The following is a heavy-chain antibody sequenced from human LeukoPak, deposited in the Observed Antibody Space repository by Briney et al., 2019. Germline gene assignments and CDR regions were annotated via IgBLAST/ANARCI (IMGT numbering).Heavy chain of an antibody. CDR1: GASISSYY. V-gene: IGHV4-38-2*02. CDR2: IYHSGST. D-gene: IGHD2-2*01. CDR3: ARVSSTSCLDY. J-gene: IGHJ4*02. Sequence: PSETLSLSCTVSGASISSYYWGWIRQPPGKGLEWIGSIYHSGSTYYNPSLKSRVTISVDTSKNQFSLKLSSVTAADTAVYYCARVSSTSCLDYWGQGTLVTVSS.